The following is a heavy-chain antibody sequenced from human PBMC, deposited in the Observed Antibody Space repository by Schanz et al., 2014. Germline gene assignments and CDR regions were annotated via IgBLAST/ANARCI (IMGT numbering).Heavy chain of an antibody. V-gene: IGHV3-64D*06. CDR2: ISNNGDST. CDR1: GFTFSIYA. D-gene: IGHD5-18*01. J-gene: IGHJ2*01. CDR3: GRAGTGMAGWYFEL. Sequence: EVQLVESGGGLVKPGGSLRLSCAASGFTFSIYAMHWVRQAPGKGLEYISAISNNGDSTYYADSVKGRFTISRDNSKNTLFLQMSSLRVDDMAVYYCGRAGTGMAGWYFELWGRGTLVTVSS.